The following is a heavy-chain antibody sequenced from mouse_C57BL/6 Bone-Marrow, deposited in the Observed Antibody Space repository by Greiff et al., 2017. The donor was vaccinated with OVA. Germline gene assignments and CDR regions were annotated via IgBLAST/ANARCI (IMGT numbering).Heavy chain of an antibody. CDR1: GFPFSSYA. J-gene: IGHJ4*01. CDR3: ARDYYGSGDY. Sequence: EVQVVESGGGLVKPGGSLKLSCAASGFPFSSYAMSWVRQTPEKGLEWVATISDGGSYTYYPDNVKGRFTISRDNAKNNLYLQMSHLKSEDTAMYYCARDYYGSGDYWGQGTSVTVSS. V-gene: IGHV5-4*01. D-gene: IGHD1-1*01. CDR2: ISDGGSYT.